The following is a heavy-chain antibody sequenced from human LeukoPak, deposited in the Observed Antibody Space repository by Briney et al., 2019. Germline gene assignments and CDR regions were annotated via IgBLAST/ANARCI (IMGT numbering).Heavy chain of an antibody. D-gene: IGHD3-10*01. J-gene: IGHJ1*01. Sequence: PGGSLRLSCAASGFTFSNYSMNWVRQAPGKGLEWVSSISSSSSYIYYADSAKGRFTISRDNAKNSLYLQMNSLRAEDTAVYYCARDLSYYGSGSCFQHWGQGTLVTVSS. CDR3: ARDLSYYGSGSCFQH. CDR1: GFTFSNYS. V-gene: IGHV3-21*01. CDR2: ISSSSSYI.